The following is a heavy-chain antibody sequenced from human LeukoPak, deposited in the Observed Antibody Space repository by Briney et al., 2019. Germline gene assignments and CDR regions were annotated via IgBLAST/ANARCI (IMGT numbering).Heavy chain of an antibody. J-gene: IGHJ4*02. D-gene: IGHD3-3*01. CDR2: ISYDGSNR. CDR1: GFTFSSYA. CDR3: AREKHSRIFGEVIRSPLRNYFDY. Sequence: GGSLRLSCTASGFTFSSYAMHWVRQPPGKGLEWVAVISYDGSNRYYADSVKGRFTISRDSSKITLYLQTNSLRAEDTAVYYCAREKHSRIFGEVIRSPLRNYFDYWGQGTLVTVSS. V-gene: IGHV3-30*04.